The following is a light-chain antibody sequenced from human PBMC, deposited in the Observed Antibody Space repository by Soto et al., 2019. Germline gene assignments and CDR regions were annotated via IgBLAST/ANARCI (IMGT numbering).Light chain of an antibody. CDR2: DAY. J-gene: IGKJ4*01. V-gene: IGKV3-11*01. Sequence: EIVLTQSPATLSLSPGERATLSCRASQSVSSNLAWYQQKPGQAPRRRIFDAYNRATGIPGRFSGSGSGTDFTLTISSLEPEDFAVYYCQQRSNWPLTFGGGTKVEIK. CDR3: QQRSNWPLT. CDR1: QSVSSN.